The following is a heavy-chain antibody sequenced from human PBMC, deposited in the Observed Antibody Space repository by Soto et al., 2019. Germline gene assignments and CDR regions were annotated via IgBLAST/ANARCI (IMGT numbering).Heavy chain of an antibody. CDR1: GYTFTGYY. D-gene: IGHD1-20*01. J-gene: IGHJ1*01. CDR3: AREGADNWNPAAPFQH. CDR2: INPNSGGT. V-gene: IGHV1-2*02. Sequence: QVQLVQSGAEVKKPGASVKVSCKASGYTFTGYYMHWVRQAPGQGLEWMGWINPNSGGTNYAQKFQGRVTMTRDTSISTAYMELSRLRSDDTAVYYCAREGADNWNPAAPFQHWGQGTLVTVSS.